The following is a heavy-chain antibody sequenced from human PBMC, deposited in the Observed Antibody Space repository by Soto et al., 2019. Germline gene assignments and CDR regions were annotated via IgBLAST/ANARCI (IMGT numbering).Heavy chain of an antibody. V-gene: IGHV4-30-2*01. Sequence: NPSETLSLTCVVSGGSISRGDFSWTWIRQPPGKGLEWVGYIYRSGSTYYNPSPKSPVSISLDKSKNQFSLNLTSVTAADTAVYYCARGKTNYFFDLWGQGHLVTVS. D-gene: IGHD3-10*01. J-gene: IGHJ4*02. CDR2: IYRSGST. CDR3: ARGKTNYFFDL. CDR1: GGSISRGDFS.